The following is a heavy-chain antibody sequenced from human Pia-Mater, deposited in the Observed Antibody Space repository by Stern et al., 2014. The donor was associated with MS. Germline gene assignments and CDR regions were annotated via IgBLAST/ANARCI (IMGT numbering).Heavy chain of an antibody. CDR2: IHYGGST. V-gene: IGHV4-39*01. Sequence: QVQLQESGPGLVKPSETLSLTCAVSGGSINRSSFYWVWIRQPPGKGLEWIGSIHYGGSTYYNPSLKSRVTISVDTSNNNFSLKRSSVTAADTAVYYCARHHEGGFAPWGQGTLVTVSS. J-gene: IGHJ5*02. CDR3: ARHHEGGFAP. D-gene: IGHD1-26*01. CDR1: GGSINRSSFY.